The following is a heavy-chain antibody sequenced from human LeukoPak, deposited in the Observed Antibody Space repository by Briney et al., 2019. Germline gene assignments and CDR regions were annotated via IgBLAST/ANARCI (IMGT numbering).Heavy chain of an antibody. CDR2: ISSSGSTI. CDR1: GFTFTNAW. J-gene: IGHJ6*03. D-gene: IGHD6-13*01. V-gene: IGHV3-11*04. CDR3: ARGAKGYSSSWQYYYYYYYMDV. Sequence: GGSLRLSCAASGFTFTNAWMSWIRQAPGKGLEWVSYISSSGSTIYYADSVKGRFTISRDNAKNSLYLQMNSLRAEDTAVYYCARGAKGYSSSWQYYYYYYYMDVWGKGTTVTVSS.